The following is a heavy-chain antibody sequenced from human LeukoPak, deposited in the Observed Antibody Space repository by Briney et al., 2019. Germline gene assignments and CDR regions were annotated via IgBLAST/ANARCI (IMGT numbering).Heavy chain of an antibody. CDR3: AKDPSRGFTSGGGY. CDR1: GFTFSSYA. J-gene: IGHJ4*02. Sequence: GGSLRLSCAASGFTFSSYAMSWVRQAPGKGLEWVSAISGSGGSTYYADSVKGRFTISRDNSKNTLYLQMNSLRAEDTAVYYCAKDPSRGFTSGGGYWGQGTLVTVSS. CDR2: ISGSGGST. V-gene: IGHV3-23*01. D-gene: IGHD1-1*01.